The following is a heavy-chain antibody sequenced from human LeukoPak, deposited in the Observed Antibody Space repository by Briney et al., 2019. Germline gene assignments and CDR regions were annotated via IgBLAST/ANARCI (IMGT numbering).Heavy chain of an antibody. D-gene: IGHD3-10*01. CDR3: GRDKDYYGSGFDY. CDR2: IYYSGGS. J-gene: IGHJ4*02. Sequence: SETLSLTCAASGGSISSYDWSWIRQPPGKGLEWVWYIYYSGGSTYNPSLKSRVTISVDTSTNQFSLKLISMTAADTAVYYCGRDKDYYGSGFDYWGQGTLVTVSS. CDR1: GGSISSYD. V-gene: IGHV4-59*01.